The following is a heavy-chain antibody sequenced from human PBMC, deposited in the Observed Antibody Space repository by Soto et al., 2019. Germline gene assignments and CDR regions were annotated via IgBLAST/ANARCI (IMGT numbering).Heavy chain of an antibody. CDR1: GFTFSSYE. CDR3: ATFYCGGDCYPPD. CDR2: ISSSGSTI. J-gene: IGHJ4*02. V-gene: IGHV3-48*03. D-gene: IGHD2-21*02. Sequence: LRLSCAASGFTFSSYEMNWVRQAPGKGLEWVSYISSSGSTIYYADSVKGRFTISRDNAKNSLYLQMNSLRAEDTAVYYCATFYCGGDCYPPDWGQGTLVTVSS.